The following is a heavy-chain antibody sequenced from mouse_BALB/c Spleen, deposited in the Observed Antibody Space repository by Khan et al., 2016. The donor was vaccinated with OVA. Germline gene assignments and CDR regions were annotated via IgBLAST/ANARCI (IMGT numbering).Heavy chain of an antibody. J-gene: IGHJ2*01. CDR3: TRLVDYFDY. CDR2: IYPGSGST. D-gene: IGHD1-1*01. Sequence: LQQPGSELVRPGASVKLSCKASGYTFTSYWMHWVKQRPGQGLEWIGNIYPGSGSTNYDEKFKSKATLTVDTSSSTAYMKLSSLTSEDSAVYYCTRLVDYFDYWGQGTTLTVSS. CDR1: GYTFTSYW. V-gene: IGHV1S22*01.